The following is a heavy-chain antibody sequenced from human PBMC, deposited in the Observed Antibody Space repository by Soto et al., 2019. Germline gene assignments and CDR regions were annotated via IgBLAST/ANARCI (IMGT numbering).Heavy chain of an antibody. CDR3: ARAARYYFDY. J-gene: IGHJ4*02. Sequence: SETLSLTCTVSGGSISSGGYYWSWIRQHPGKGLEWIGYIYHSGSTYYNPSLKSRVTISVDRSKNQFSLKLSSVTAADTAVYYCARAARYYFDYWGQGTLVTVSS. CDR1: GGSISSGGYY. D-gene: IGHD6-25*01. CDR2: IYHSGST. V-gene: IGHV4-30-2*01.